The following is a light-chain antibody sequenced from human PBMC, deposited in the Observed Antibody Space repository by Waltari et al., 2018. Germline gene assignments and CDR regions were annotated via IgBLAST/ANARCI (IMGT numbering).Light chain of an antibody. J-gene: IGLJ1*01. Sequence: QSALTQPASVSGSPGQSITIYCTGTSFDIGDFNLVSWYQQHPGKAPQLLIFDINQRPSGVSHRFSGSKSGNTASLTISGLQAEDDGDYYCSVYGGRGTFYVFGSGTKVTVL. CDR1: SFDIGDFNL. CDR3: SVYGGRGTFYV. CDR2: DIN. V-gene: IGLV2-23*02.